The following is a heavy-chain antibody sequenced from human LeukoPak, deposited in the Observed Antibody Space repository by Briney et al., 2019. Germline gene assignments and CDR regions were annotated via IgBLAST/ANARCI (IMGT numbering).Heavy chain of an antibody. D-gene: IGHD6-13*01. CDR3: ATWGHIAAAASPFDY. CDR2: ISYDGSNK. J-gene: IGHJ4*02. CDR1: GFTFSSYG. Sequence: GGSLRLSCAASGFTFSSYGMHWVRQAPGKGLEWVAVISYDGSNKYYADSVKGRFTISRDNSKNTLYLQMNSLRAEDTAVYYCATWGHIAAAASPFDYWGQGTLVTVSS. V-gene: IGHV3-30*03.